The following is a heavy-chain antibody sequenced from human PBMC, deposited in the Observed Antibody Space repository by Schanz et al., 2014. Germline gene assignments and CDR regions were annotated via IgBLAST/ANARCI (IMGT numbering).Heavy chain of an antibody. D-gene: IGHD6-13*01. J-gene: IGHJ4*02. CDR1: GFSFRKSA. CDR2: LTGSGTTT. V-gene: IGHV3-23*04. CDR3: AKDLAAVGVFDH. Sequence: VQLVESGGGVVQPGRSLRLSCAASGFSFRKSAMSWVRQAPGKGLEWVSALTGSGTTTYYADSVKGRFTISRDNSKNTLDLQMNSLRAEDTAIYYCAKDLAAVGVFDHWGQGTLVTDSS.